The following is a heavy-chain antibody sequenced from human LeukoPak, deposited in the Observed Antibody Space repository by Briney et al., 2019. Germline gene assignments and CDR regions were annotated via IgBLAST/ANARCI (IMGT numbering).Heavy chain of an antibody. CDR1: GVSFDDYY. V-gene: IGHV4-34*01. Sequence: SETLSLTCAVSGVSFDDYYWSWVRQTPGKGLEWLGEINHSGYTNDSPSLKSRVTLSIDTSNKQFSLNLRSVTVADAGIYYCARMTTGHDYWGQGNLVTVAS. CDR3: ARMTTGHDY. D-gene: IGHD4-17*01. J-gene: IGHJ4*02. CDR2: INHSGYT.